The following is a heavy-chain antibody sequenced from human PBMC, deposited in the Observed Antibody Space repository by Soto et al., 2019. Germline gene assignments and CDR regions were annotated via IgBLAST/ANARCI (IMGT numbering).Heavy chain of an antibody. CDR3: AADEYDSSGYLPRY. Sequence: ASVKVSGKASGFTFTSSAVQWLRQARGQRLEWIGWIVVGSGNTNYAQKFQERVTITRDMSTSTAYMELSSLRSADTAVYYCAADEYDSSGYLPRYWGQGTLVTVSS. CDR2: IVVGSGNT. J-gene: IGHJ4*02. D-gene: IGHD3-22*01. CDR1: GFTFTSSA. V-gene: IGHV1-58*01.